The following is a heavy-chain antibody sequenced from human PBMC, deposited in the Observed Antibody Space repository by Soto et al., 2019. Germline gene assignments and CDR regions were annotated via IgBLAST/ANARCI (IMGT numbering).Heavy chain of an antibody. CDR3: AQSTPFDFKGYYFDY. CDR1: GFSLSTTPVG. D-gene: IGHD3-9*01. J-gene: IGHJ4*02. CDR2: IYWDDDR. Sequence: QITLKESGPTLVKPTQTLTLTCTLSGFSLSTTPVGVGWIRQPPGQALEWLALIYWDDDRRYIPSLKNRLPITKDSPGVQGVLTMTDMDPVHTGTYYSAQSTPFDFKGYYFDYRGSGILVTVSS. V-gene: IGHV2-5*02.